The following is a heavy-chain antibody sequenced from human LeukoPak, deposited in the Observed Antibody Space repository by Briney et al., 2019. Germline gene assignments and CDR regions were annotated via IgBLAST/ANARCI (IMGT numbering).Heavy chain of an antibody. J-gene: IGHJ4*02. D-gene: IGHD6-13*01. CDR3: ARQYRQQLVQEYYFDS. Sequence: SETLSLTCTVSGGSISSYYWSWIRQPPGKGLEWIGYIYTSGSTNYNPSLKSRVTISVDTSKNQFSLKLSSVTAADTAVYYCARQYRQQLVQEYYFDSWGQGTLVTVSS. V-gene: IGHV4-4*09. CDR1: GGSISSYY. CDR2: IYTSGST.